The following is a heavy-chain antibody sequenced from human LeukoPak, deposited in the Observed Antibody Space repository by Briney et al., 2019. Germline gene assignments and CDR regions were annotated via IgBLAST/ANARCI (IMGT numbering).Heavy chain of an antibody. J-gene: IGHJ2*01. D-gene: IGHD2-8*01. Sequence: TGGSLRLSCAASGFTFTDAWMSWVRQAPGKGLEWVDRIKSIPDGGTTDFSPPVKGRFTISRDDSKNTLYLQMNSLKTEDTAVYYCTTVGVRYWYFDLWGRGTLVTVSS. CDR1: GFTFTDAW. CDR3: TTVGVRYWYFDL. V-gene: IGHV3-15*01. CDR2: IKSIPDGGTT.